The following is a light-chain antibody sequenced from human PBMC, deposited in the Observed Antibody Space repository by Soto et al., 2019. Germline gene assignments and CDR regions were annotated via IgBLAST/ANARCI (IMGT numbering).Light chain of an antibody. V-gene: IGKV3-20*01. J-gene: IGKJ1*01. CDR1: QSVSSRF. CDR3: HQYDSSLT. Sequence: EIVLTQSPGSLSLSPGERATLSCRASQSVSSRFFAWYQQKPGQAPRLLIFGASVRATGIPDRFSGSGSGTYFTLTISRLEPEDFAVYYCHQYDSSLTFGQGTKVEIK. CDR2: GAS.